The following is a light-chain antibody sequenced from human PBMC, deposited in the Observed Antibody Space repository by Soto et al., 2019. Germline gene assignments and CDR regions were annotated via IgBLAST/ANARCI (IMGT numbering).Light chain of an antibody. Sequence: EIVLTQSPATLSLSPGERATLSCRASQSVGYHLAWYQQKPGQAPRLLIYDASNRATGIPARFSGSGSGTDFTLAISSLEPEDFAVYYCQQRSNWITFGQGTRLEIK. J-gene: IGKJ5*01. CDR2: DAS. V-gene: IGKV3-11*01. CDR1: QSVGYH. CDR3: QQRSNWIT.